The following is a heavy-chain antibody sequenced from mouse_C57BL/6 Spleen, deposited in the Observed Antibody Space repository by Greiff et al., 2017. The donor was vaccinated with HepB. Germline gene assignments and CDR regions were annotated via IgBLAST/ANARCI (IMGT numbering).Heavy chain of an antibody. CDR3: ARDYDYLYAMDY. D-gene: IGHD2-4*01. Sequence: QVQLQQSGPELVKPGASVKISCKASGYAFSSSWMNWVKQRPGKGLEWIGRIYPGDGDTNYNGKFKGKATLTADKSSSTAYMQLSSLTSEDSAVYFCARDYDYLYAMDYWGQGTSVTVSS. V-gene: IGHV1-82*01. J-gene: IGHJ4*01. CDR2: IYPGDGDT. CDR1: GYAFSSSW.